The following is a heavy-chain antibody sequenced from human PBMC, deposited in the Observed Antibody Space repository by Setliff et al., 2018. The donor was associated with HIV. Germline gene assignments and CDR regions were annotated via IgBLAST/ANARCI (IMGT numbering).Heavy chain of an antibody. CDR1: GGSISSSDW. V-gene: IGHV4-4*02. CDR3: VRDHRLRGKFHFDS. Sequence: KPSETLSLTCAVSGGSISSSDWWSWVRQPPGKGLEWIGEIYESGSANYNPSLTSGVTMSVDKSKNHFSLKMNSVTAADTAVYFCVRDHRLRGKFHFDSWGQGTLVTVSS. D-gene: IGHD2-21*01. J-gene: IGHJ4*02. CDR2: IYESGSA.